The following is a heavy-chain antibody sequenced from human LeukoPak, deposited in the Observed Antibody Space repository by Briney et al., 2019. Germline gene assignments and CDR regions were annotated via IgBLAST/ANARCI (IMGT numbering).Heavy chain of an antibody. V-gene: IGHV1-2*02. CDR2: INPNSGGT. CDR1: GGTFSSYA. CDR3: ARDNTELMWIRPYFDY. Sequence: ASVKVSCKASGGTFSSYAISWVRQAPGQGLEWMGWINPNSGGTNYAQKFQGRVTMTRDTSISTAYMELSRLRSDDTAVYYCARDNTELMWIRPYFDYWGQGTLVTVSS. J-gene: IGHJ4*02. D-gene: IGHD5-18*01.